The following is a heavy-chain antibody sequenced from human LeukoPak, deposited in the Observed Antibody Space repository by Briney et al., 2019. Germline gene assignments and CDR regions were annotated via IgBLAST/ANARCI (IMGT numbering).Heavy chain of an antibody. CDR1: GGSISSYY. V-gene: IGHV4-59*01. D-gene: IGHD5-18*01. J-gene: IGHJ4*02. CDR3: ARDKRHSYGRYFDH. Sequence: SEALSLTCTVSGGSISSYYWSWIRQPPGKGLEWIGYIYYSGSTNYNPSLKSRVTISVDTSKNQFVLNLRSVTAADTAVYYCARDKRHSYGRYFDHWGQGMLVTVSS. CDR2: IYYSGST.